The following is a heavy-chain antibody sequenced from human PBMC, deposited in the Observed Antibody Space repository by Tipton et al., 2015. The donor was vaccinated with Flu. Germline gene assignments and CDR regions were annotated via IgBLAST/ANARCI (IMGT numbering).Heavy chain of an antibody. D-gene: IGHD3-3*01. V-gene: IGHV4-39*07. CDR2: IYYSGST. J-gene: IGHJ4*02. Sequence: TLSLTCTVSGGSISSSSYYWGWIRQPPGKGLEWIGSIYYSGSTYYNPSLKSRVTISVDTSKNQFSLKLGSVTAADTAVYYCASLYYDFWSGYYGVDYWGQGTLVTVSS. CDR1: GGSISSSSYY. CDR3: ASLYYDFWSGYYGVDY.